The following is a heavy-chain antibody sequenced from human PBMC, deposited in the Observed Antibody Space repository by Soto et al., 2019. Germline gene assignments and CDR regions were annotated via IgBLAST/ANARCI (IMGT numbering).Heavy chain of an antibody. V-gene: IGHV5-51*01. CDR3: ASGACWPTLVYYYYYGMDV. J-gene: IGHJ6*02. CDR1: GYNFNTYW. Sequence: GESLKISCEGSGYNFNTYWIGWVRQMPGKGLEWVGIIYPGDSDTRYSPSFQGQVSISVDKSISTAYLQWSSLKASDTATYFCASGACWPTLVYYYYYGMDVWGQGTTVTVSS. CDR2: IYPGDSDT. D-gene: IGHD2-15*01.